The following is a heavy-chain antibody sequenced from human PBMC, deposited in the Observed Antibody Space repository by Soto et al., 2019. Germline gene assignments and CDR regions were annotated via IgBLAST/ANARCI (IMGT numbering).Heavy chain of an antibody. CDR1: GFSLSTSGVG. CDR3: AXXGXXXXXXXXXXXXXXXXFXY. Sequence: QITLKESGPTLVKPTQTLTXTXTFSGFSLSTSGVGVGWIRQPPGKALEWLALIYWDDDKRYSPSLKSRLTITKDTSKNQVVLTMTNMDPVDTATYYCAXXGXXXXXXXXXXXXXXXXFXYWGQGTLVTVSS. CDR2: IYWDDDK. V-gene: IGHV2-5*02. J-gene: IGHJ4*02.